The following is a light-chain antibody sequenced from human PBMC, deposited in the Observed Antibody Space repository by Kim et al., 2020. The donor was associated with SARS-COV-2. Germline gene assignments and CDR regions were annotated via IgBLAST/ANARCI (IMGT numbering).Light chain of an antibody. CDR3: NARDSNDNVV. J-gene: IGLJ2*01. CDR2: GNN. Sequence: VALRQTVRITCQGDSHRSYYATWYQQKPGQAPILVIYGNNNRPSGIPDRFSGPSSGNTASLTITGTQAGDEADYYCNARDSNDNVVFGGGTQLTVL. V-gene: IGLV3-19*01. CDR1: SHRSYY.